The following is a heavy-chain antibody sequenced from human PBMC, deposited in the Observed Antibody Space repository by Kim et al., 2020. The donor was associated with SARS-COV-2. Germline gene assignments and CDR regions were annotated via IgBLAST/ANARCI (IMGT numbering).Heavy chain of an antibody. V-gene: IGHV4-39*01. CDR2: IYYSGST. CDR1: GGSISSSSYY. Sequence: SETLSLTCTVSGGSISSSSYYWGWIRQPPGKGLEWIGSIYYSGSTYYNPSLKSRVTISVDTSKNQFSLKLSSVTAADTAVYYCARPGDYYGMDVWGQGTT. J-gene: IGHJ6*02. CDR3: ARPGDYYGMDV.